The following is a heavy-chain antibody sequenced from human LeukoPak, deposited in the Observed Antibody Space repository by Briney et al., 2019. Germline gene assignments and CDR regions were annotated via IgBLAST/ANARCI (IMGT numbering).Heavy chain of an antibody. J-gene: IGHJ3*02. CDR3: ARSRIAVAGTQYAFDI. Sequence: EASVKVSCKASGYTFTSYGISWVRQAPGQGLEWMGWISAYNGNTNYAQKFQGRVTITADKSTSTAYMELSSLRSEDTAVYYCARSRIAVAGTQYAFDIWGQGAMVTVSS. CDR1: GYTFTSYG. D-gene: IGHD6-19*01. V-gene: IGHV1-18*01. CDR2: ISAYNGNT.